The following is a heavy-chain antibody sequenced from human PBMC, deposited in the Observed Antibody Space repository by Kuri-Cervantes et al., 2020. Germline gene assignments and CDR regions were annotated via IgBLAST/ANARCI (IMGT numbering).Heavy chain of an antibody. D-gene: IGHD4/OR15-4a*01. CDR2: ISYDGSNK. J-gene: IGHJ4*02. CDR3: ARETMALGGTYFDY. CDR1: GFTFSSYA. Sequence: GESLKISCAASGFTFSSYAMHWVRQAPGKGLEWVAVISYDGSNKYYADSVKGRFTISRDNSKNTLYLQMNSLRAEDTAVYYCARETMALGGTYFDYWGQGTLVTVSS. V-gene: IGHV3-30-3*01.